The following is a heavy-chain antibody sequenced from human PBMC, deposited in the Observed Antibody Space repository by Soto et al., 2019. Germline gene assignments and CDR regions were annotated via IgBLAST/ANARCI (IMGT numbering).Heavy chain of an antibody. CDR3: ARQHTGTFDI. D-gene: IGHD1-1*01. CDR2: ISGGGGST. Sequence: EVQLLESGGGLVQPGGSLRLSCAASGFTFSSYAMTWVRQAPGKGLEWVSGISGGGGSTFYADSVKGRFTRSRDNSKNTLYLQMNSLRAEDTAVYYCARQHTGTFDIWGQGTVVTVSS. CDR1: GFTFSSYA. V-gene: IGHV3-23*01. J-gene: IGHJ3*02.